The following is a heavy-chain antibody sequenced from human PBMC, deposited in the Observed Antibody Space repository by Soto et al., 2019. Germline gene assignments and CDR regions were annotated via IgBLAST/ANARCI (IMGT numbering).Heavy chain of an antibody. J-gene: IGHJ6*02. CDR1: GYTFTSYG. V-gene: IGHV1-18*01. CDR3: ARDQFEGNTIPYYYYYYGMDV. Sequence: ASVKVSCKASGYTFTSYGISWVRQAPGQGLEWMGWISAYNGNTNYAQKLQGRVTMTTDTSTSTAYMELRSLRSDDTAVYYCARDQFEGNTIPYYYYYYGMDVWGQGTTVTVSS. D-gene: IGHD3-16*01. CDR2: ISAYNGNT.